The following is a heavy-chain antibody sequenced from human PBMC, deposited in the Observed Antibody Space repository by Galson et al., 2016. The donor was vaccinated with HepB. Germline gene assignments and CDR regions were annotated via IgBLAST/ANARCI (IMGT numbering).Heavy chain of an antibody. J-gene: IGHJ3*02. V-gene: IGHV2-70*13. CDR1: GFSLSTSGMC. CDR2: IDSDADK. Sequence: PALVKPTQTLTLTCTFSGFSLSTSGMCVSWIRQPPGKALEWLALIDSDADKYYTTSLKTRLAISKGTSKNQVVLTMTNMDPLDTGTYYCARMNWGGNYYIGAFDIWGQGTMVTVSS. D-gene: IGHD1-26*01. CDR3: ARMNWGGNYYIGAFDI.